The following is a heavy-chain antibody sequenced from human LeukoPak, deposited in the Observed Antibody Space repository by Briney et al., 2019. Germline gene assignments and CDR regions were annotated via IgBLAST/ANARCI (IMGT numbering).Heavy chain of an antibody. CDR2: ISAYNGNT. CDR3: ARTSPPSGAAAGMIWFDP. CDR1: GYTFTSYG. D-gene: IGHD6-13*01. V-gene: IGHV1-18*01. J-gene: IGHJ5*02. Sequence: ASVKVSCKASGYTFTSYGISWVRQAPGQGLEWMGWISAYNGNTNYAQKLQGRVTMTTDTSTSTAYMELMSLRSDDTAVYYCARTSPPSGAAAGMIWFDPWGQGTLVTVSS.